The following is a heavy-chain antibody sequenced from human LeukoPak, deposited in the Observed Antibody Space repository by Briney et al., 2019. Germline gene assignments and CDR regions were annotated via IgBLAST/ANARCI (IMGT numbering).Heavy chain of an antibody. CDR1: GYTFTSYA. CDR2: IIPIFGTA. J-gene: IGHJ4*02. CDR3: ARAPLDSSGYYYGYYFDY. Sequence: GASVKVSCKASGYTFTSYAISWVRQAPGQGLEWMGGIIPIFGTANYAQKFQGRVTITADESTSTAYMELSSLRSEDTAVYYCARAPLDSSGYYYGYYFDYWGQGTLVTVSS. D-gene: IGHD3-22*01. V-gene: IGHV1-69*13.